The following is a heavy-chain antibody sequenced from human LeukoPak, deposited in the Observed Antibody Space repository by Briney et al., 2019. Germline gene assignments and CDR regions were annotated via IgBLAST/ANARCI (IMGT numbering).Heavy chain of an antibody. Sequence: PSETLSLTCTVPGRSISSSSYYWGWIRQPPGKGLEWIGSIYYSGSTYYNPSLKSRVTLSVDTSKNQFSLKLRSVTAADTAIYYCARRNSGYNNFDYWGQGTLVTVSS. V-gene: IGHV4-39*01. CDR2: IYYSGST. D-gene: IGHD5-12*01. CDR1: GRSISSSSYY. J-gene: IGHJ4*02. CDR3: ARRNSGYNNFDY.